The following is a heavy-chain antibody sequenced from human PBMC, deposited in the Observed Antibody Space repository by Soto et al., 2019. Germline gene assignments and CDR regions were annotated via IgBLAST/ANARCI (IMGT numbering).Heavy chain of an antibody. CDR1: GFTFSSYG. D-gene: IGHD6-19*01. CDR2: ISYDGSNK. Sequence: QVRLVESGGGVVQPGRSLRLSCAASGFTFSSYGMHWVRQAPGKGLEWVALISYDGSNKYYADSVRGRFAISRDNSKSTLYLQMTSLRTEDTAVYFCAKDLRSMSGSGSPFDYWGQGTLVTVSS. J-gene: IGHJ4*02. CDR3: AKDLRSMSGSGSPFDY. V-gene: IGHV3-30*18.